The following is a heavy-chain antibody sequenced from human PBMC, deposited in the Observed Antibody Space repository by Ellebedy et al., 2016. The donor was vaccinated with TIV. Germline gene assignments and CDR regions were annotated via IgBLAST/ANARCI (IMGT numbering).Heavy chain of an antibody. CDR3: ARWPSGDAPLDY. V-gene: IGHV3-66*02. CDR1: GFTVSNNY. Sequence: GGSLRLSCAASGFTVSNNYMNWVRQAPGKGLEWVSVVYSVGTTYYADSVKGRFTISRDNSKNTLYLQMNSLRVEDTAVYYCARWPSGDAPLDYWGQGTLVTVSS. CDR2: VYSVGTT. J-gene: IGHJ4*02. D-gene: IGHD4-17*01.